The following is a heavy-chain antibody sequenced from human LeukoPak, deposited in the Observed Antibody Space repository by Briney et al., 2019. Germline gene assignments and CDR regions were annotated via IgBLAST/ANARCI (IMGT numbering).Heavy chain of an antibody. Sequence: SETLSLTCTVSGGSISSYYWSWIRQPAGKGLEWIGRIYTSGSTNYNPSLKSRVTMSVDTSKNQFSLKLSSVTAADTAVYYCARAAHYYGSGSYSLDYWGQGTLVTVSS. CDR1: GGSISSYY. CDR2: IYTSGST. CDR3: ARAAHYYGSGSYSLDY. J-gene: IGHJ4*02. D-gene: IGHD3-10*01. V-gene: IGHV4-4*07.